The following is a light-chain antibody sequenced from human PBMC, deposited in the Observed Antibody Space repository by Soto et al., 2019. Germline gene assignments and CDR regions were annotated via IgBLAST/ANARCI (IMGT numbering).Light chain of an antibody. V-gene: IGKV1-5*03. Sequence: DIPMTQSPSTLSASLGDRVTITCRASQTISSWLAWYQQKPGKAPKLLIYKASTLKSGVPSRFSGSGSGTEFTLTISSLQPDDFATYYCQHYNSSSEAFGQGTKVDI. CDR3: QHYNSSSEA. J-gene: IGKJ1*01. CDR2: KAS. CDR1: QTISSW.